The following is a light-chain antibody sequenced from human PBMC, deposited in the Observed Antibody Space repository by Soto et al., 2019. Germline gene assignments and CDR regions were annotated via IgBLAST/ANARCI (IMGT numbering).Light chain of an antibody. J-gene: IGLJ2*01. CDR2: DVN. V-gene: IGLV2-14*01. Sequence: QSALTQPASVSGSPGQSITISCTGTSSDVGGYNHVSWYQQHPGKAPKLLIYDVNNRPSGVSNRFSASKSDNTASLTISGLQAEDEGDYYCSSYSSSSTLVFGGGTKVTVL. CDR3: SSYSSSSTLV. CDR1: SSDVGGYNH.